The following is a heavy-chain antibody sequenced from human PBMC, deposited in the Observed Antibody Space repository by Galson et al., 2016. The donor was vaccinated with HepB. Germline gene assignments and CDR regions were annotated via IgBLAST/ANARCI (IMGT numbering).Heavy chain of an antibody. D-gene: IGHD2-21*02. CDR3: ARSGKRMVVTAPIAY. CDR1: GYTFTSYA. CDR2: INAGNGNT. J-gene: IGHJ4*02. V-gene: IGHV1-3*01. Sequence: SVKVSCKASGYTFTSYAMHWVRQAPGQRLEWMGWINAGNGNTKFSQKFQGRVTITRDTSASTAYMELSSLRSEDTAVYYCARSGKRMVVTAPIAYWGQGTLVTVSS.